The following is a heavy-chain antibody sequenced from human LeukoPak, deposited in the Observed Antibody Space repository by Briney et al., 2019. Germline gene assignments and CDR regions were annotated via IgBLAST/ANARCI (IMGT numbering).Heavy chain of an antibody. CDR3: ARVRGRYYDYVWGSYRGYYFDY. V-gene: IGHV4-39*07. Sequence: SETLSLTCTVSGGSISGSTYYWGWIRQPPGGGLEWIGSFYYRGNTYYNPSLKSRVTISVDTSKNQFSLKLSSVTAADTAVYYCARVRGRYYDYVWGSYRGYYFDYWGQGTLVTVSS. J-gene: IGHJ4*02. CDR1: GGSISGSTYY. CDR2: FYYRGNT. D-gene: IGHD3-16*02.